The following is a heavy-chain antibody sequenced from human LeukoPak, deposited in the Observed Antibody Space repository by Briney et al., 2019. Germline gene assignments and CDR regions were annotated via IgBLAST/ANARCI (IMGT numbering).Heavy chain of an antibody. D-gene: IGHD2-21*02. Sequence: PSETLSLTCTVSGGSISSGGYYWSWIRQPPGKGLEWIGEINHSGSTNYNPSLKSRVTISVDTSKNQFSLKLSSVTAADTAVYYCARGPRRIVVVTASRAVGFDIWGQGTMVTVSS. CDR2: INHSGST. CDR1: GGSISSGGYY. J-gene: IGHJ3*02. V-gene: IGHV4-39*07. CDR3: ARGPRRIVVVTASRAVGFDI.